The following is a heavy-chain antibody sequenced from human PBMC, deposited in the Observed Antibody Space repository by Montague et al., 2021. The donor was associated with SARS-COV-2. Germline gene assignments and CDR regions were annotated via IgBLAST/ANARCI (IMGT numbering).Heavy chain of an antibody. Sequence: SETLSLTCAVHGGSFSGYYWNWIRQPPGKGLEWIGEINHGGNTNYNSSLKNRLTISVDTSKNQFSLKLTSVAATDTAVYYCSGLRDGVVPSPIPGIVPYFTYYYFDVWGKGTTVTVSS. D-gene: IGHD2-2*02. CDR2: INHGGNT. CDR1: GGSFSGYY. V-gene: IGHV4-34*01. CDR3: SGLRDGVVPSPIPGIVPYFTYYYFDV. J-gene: IGHJ6*03.